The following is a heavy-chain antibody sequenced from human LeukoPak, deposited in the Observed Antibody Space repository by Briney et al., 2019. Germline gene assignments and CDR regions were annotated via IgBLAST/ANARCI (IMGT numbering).Heavy chain of an antibody. V-gene: IGHV3-23*01. CDR1: GLIFSTHA. CDR2: ISDSGGST. CDR3: ARGYCSGGSCTWGLFDS. J-gene: IGHJ4*02. Sequence: GGSLRLSCVASGLIFSTHAMSWVRLAPGRGLEWVSTISDSGGSTYYTESVKGRFTISRDNSMSTLSLQMKSLRVEDTALYYCARGYCSGGSCTWGLFDSWGQGTLVTVSS. D-gene: IGHD2-15*01.